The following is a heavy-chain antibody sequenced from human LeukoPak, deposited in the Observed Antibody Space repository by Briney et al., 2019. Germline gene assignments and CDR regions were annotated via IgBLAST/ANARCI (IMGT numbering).Heavy chain of an antibody. Sequence: ASVKVSCKASGYTFTGYYMHWVRQAPGQGLEWMGWISAYNGNTNYAQKLQGRVTMTTDTSTSTAYMELRSLRSDDTAVYYCARTRGYCSSTSCYRHDAFDIWGQGTMVTVSS. CDR3: ARTRGYCSSTSCYRHDAFDI. V-gene: IGHV1-18*04. CDR2: ISAYNGNT. D-gene: IGHD2-2*01. CDR1: GYTFTGYY. J-gene: IGHJ3*02.